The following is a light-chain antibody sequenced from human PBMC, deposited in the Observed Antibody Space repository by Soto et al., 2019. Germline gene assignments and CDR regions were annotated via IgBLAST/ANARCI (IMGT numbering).Light chain of an antibody. CDR3: QQRSNWPLT. V-gene: IGKV3-11*01. Sequence: EIVLTQSPATLSLSPGERATLSCRASQSVSSYLAWYQQKPGQAPRLLIYDASNRATGIPARFSGSGSGTDFTLTISSLEPEDFAVYYCQQRSNWPLTFGQVTRLEIK. J-gene: IGKJ5*01. CDR1: QSVSSY. CDR2: DAS.